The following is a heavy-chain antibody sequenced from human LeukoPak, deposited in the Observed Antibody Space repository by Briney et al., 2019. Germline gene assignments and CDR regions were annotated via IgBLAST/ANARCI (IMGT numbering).Heavy chain of an antibody. J-gene: IGHJ4*01. CDR3: AKDPIAVAGTRTIFYFDY. V-gene: IGHV3-30*18. D-gene: IGHD6-19*01. Sequence: GGSLRLSCVASGFTFSVYAMHWVRQAPGKGLEWVALLSYDGTNKYYADSVRGRFTISRDNSKSTLYLQMDSLRPEDTAVYYCAKDPIAVAGTRTIFYFDYXXXGTLVTVSS. CDR2: LSYDGTNK. CDR1: GFTFSVYA.